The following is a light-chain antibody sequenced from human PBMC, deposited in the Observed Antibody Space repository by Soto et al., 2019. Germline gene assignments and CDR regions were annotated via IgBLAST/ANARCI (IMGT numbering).Light chain of an antibody. Sequence: DIQMTQSPSSLSASIGDTVIITCRASQSISSYLNWYQQKPGKAPKVLIYAVSTLQSGVPSRLSGDESGTDFTITISSLPPEDFATYICQQTYNTPFTFGQGTRLEMK. CDR2: AVS. J-gene: IGKJ5*01. CDR1: QSISSY. CDR3: QQTYNTPFT. V-gene: IGKV1-39*01.